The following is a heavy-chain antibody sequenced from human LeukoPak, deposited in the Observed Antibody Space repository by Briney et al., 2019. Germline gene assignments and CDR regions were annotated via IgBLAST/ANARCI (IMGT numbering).Heavy chain of an antibody. CDR2: IRYDGSNK. D-gene: IGHD3-10*01. CDR3: ARKGSQWEFLVDY. Sequence: GGSLRLSCAASGFTFSSYGMHWVRQAPGKVLEWVAFIRYDGSNKYYADSVKGRFSISRDNAEKSLYLQMNSLRAEDTAVYYCARKGSQWEFLVDYWGQGTLVTVSS. CDR1: GFTFSSYG. J-gene: IGHJ4*02. V-gene: IGHV3-30*02.